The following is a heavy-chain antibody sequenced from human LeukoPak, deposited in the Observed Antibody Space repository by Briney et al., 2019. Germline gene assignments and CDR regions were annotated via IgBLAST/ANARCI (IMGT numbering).Heavy chain of an antibody. J-gene: IGHJ3*02. V-gene: IGHV4-59*01. CDR2: IYYSGST. CDR3: GRTNAFDI. Sequence: SETLSLTCTVSGGSFSPYHWSWIRQPPGKGLEWIGYIYYSGSTNYNPSLKSRVTISLDTSKNQFSLKLSSVTAADTAVYYCGRTNAFDIWGQGTIVTVSS. CDR1: GGSFSPYH.